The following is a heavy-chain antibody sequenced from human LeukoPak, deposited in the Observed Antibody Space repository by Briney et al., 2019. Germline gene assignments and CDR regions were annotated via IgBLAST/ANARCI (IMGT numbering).Heavy chain of an antibody. V-gene: IGHV4-31*03. J-gene: IGHJ4*02. CDR1: GGSISSGGYY. Sequence: PSQTLSLTCTVSGGSISSGGYYWSWIRQHPGKGLEWIGYIYYSGSTYYNPSLKSRVTISVDTSKNQFSLKLSSVTAADTAVYYCARCIDGGYVFDYWGQGTLVTVSS. CDR3: ARCIDGGYVFDY. CDR2: IYYSGST. D-gene: IGHD5-12*01.